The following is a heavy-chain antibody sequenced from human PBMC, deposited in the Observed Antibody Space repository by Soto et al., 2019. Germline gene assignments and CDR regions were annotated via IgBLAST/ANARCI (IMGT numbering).Heavy chain of an antibody. J-gene: IGHJ6*02. V-gene: IGHV5-51*01. CDR1: GYTFTDYW. CDR2: IYPGDSDT. Sequence: PGESLKISCXGSGYTFTDYWIGWVRQLPGKGLEWMGIIYPGDSDTKYSPSFQGQVTISVDKSISTAYLHWSSLKASDTATHYCARLVNYYFGMDVWGLGTTVTVSS. CDR3: ARLVNYYFGMDV.